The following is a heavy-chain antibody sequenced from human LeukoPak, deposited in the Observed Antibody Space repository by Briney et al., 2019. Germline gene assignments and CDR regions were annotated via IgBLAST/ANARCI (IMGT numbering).Heavy chain of an antibody. CDR3: AAYYHDSSGYYPYFDY. CDR1: GFTFSSYS. CDR2: ISSSSSYI. V-gene: IGHV3-21*01. Sequence: GGSLRLSCAASGFTFSSYSMNWVRQAPGKGLEWVSSISSSSSYIYYADSVKGRFTISRDNAKNSLYLQMNSLRAEDTAVYYCAAYYHDSSGYYPYFDYWGQGTLVTVSP. J-gene: IGHJ4*02. D-gene: IGHD3-22*01.